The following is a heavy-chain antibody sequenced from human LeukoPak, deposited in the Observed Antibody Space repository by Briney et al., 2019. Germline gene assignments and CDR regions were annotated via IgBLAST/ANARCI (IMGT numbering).Heavy chain of an antibody. Sequence: GASVKVSCKASGYTFTGYYMHWVRQAPGQGLEWMGWISAYNGNTNYAQKLQGRVTMTTDTSTSTAYMELRSLRSDDTAVYYCARSYYYGSGSYSTWGQGTLVTVSS. V-gene: IGHV1-18*04. D-gene: IGHD3-10*01. CDR1: GYTFTGYY. J-gene: IGHJ5*02. CDR3: ARSYYYGSGSYST. CDR2: ISAYNGNT.